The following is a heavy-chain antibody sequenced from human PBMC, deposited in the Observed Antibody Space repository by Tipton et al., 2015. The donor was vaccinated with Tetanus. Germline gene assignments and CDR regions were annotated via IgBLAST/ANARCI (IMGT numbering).Heavy chain of an antibody. Sequence: SLRLSCAASGFTVSSNYMSWVRQAPGKGLEWVSVIYSGGSTYYADSVKGRFTISRDNSKNTLYLQMNSLRAGDTAVYYCARGYYYGSGSYYNPPFFDYWGQGTLVTVSS. V-gene: IGHV3-53*01. CDR3: ARGYYYGSGSYYNPPFFDY. CDR1: GFTVSSNY. D-gene: IGHD3-10*01. CDR2: IYSGGST. J-gene: IGHJ4*02.